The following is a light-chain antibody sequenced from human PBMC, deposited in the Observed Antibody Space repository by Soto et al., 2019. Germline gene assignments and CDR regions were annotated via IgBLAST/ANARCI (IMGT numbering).Light chain of an antibody. CDR1: QSVSSSY. V-gene: IGKV3-20*01. Sequence: EIVLTQSPGTLSLSPGERATLSCRASQSVSSSYLAWYQQKPGQAPRLLIFGASNRANGIPDRFSGSGSGTDFTLTISRLEPEDVATYYCQKYNSAPWTFGQGTKVEIK. J-gene: IGKJ1*01. CDR3: QKYNSAPWT. CDR2: GAS.